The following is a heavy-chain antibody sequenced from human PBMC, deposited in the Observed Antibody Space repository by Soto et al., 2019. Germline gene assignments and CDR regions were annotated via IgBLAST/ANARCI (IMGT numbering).Heavy chain of an antibody. V-gene: IGHV3-30-3*01. J-gene: IGHJ4*02. Sequence: SLRLSCAASGFTFSSYAMHWVRQAPGTGLEWVAVISYEGSNKYYADSVKGRFTISRDNSKNTLYLQVNSLRTEDTAVYYCARVLGGMATVPFDYWGQGALVTVSS. CDR3: ARVLGGMATVPFDY. CDR2: ISYEGSNK. D-gene: IGHD4-4*01. CDR1: GFTFSSYA.